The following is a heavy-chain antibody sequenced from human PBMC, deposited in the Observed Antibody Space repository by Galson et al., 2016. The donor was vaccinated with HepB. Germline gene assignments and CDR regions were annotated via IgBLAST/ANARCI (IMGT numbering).Heavy chain of an antibody. D-gene: IGHD2-2*03. CDR2: ISWNSGSI. CDR1: GFTFNDYA. J-gene: IGHJ4*02. Sequence: SLRLSCATSGFTFNDYAMHWVRQAPGKGLEWVSGISWNSGSIGYADSVKGRFTISRDNAKNTLYLQMNSLRAEDTAVYYCVRAPGYCSTTNCQLWKWGRGTLATVSS. CDR3: VRAPGYCSTTNCQLWK. V-gene: IGHV3-9*01.